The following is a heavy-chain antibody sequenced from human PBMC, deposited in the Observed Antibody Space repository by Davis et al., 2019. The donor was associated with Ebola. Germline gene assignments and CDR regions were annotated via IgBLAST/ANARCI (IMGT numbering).Heavy chain of an antibody. D-gene: IGHD3-3*01. V-gene: IGHV3-23*01. CDR1: GFTFSSYA. CDR3: ARHRIPDYNFWGDVSLSYFEY. CDR2: ISGSGGST. J-gene: IGHJ4*02. Sequence: GGSLRLSCAASGFTFSSYAMSWVRQAPGKGLEWVSAISGSGGSTYYADSVKGRFAISRDNAKNSLYLQMNSLRGEDTAVYYCARHRIPDYNFWGDVSLSYFEYWGQGALVTVSS.